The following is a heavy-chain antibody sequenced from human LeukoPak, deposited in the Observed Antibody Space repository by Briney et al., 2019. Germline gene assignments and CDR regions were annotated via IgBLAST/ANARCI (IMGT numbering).Heavy chain of an antibody. Sequence: GESLKISCKGSGYSFTNYWIGWVRQMPGKGLEWMGIIYPGDSDTRYSPSFQGRVTISADKSISTAYLQWSSLKASDTAMYYCARHAGTVAIPNGAFDIWGQGTMVTVSS. D-gene: IGHD6-19*01. J-gene: IGHJ3*02. CDR2: IYPGDSDT. CDR3: ARHAGTVAIPNGAFDI. CDR1: GYSFTNYW. V-gene: IGHV5-51*01.